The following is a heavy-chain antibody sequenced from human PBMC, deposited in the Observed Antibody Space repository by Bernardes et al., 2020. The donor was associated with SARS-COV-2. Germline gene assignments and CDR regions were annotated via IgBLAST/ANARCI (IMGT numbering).Heavy chain of an antibody. J-gene: IGHJ6*02. D-gene: IGHD6-19*01. CDR1: GGSISSYY. Sequence: SETLSLTCTVSGGSISSYYWSWIRQPAGKGLEWIGRIYTSGSTNYNPSLKSRVTMSVDTSKNQFSLKLSSVTAADTAVYYCARGSLAVADTYYYYGMDVWGQGTTVTVSS. CDR3: ARGSLAVADTYYYYGMDV. V-gene: IGHV4-4*07. CDR2: IYTSGST.